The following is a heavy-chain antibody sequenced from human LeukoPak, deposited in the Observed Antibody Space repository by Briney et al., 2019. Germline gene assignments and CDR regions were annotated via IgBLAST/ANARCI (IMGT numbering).Heavy chain of an antibody. CDR2: ISSSSNTI. D-gene: IGHD2-21*02. Sequence: PGGSLRLSCAAAGFTFSSYSMNWVRQAPGKGLEWVSYISSSSNTIYYADSVKGRFTISRDNTKSSLYLQMNSLRVEDMAVYYCARGYCGGDCYGDWGQGTLVTVSS. CDR1: GFTFSSYS. CDR3: ARGYCGGDCYGD. V-gene: IGHV3-48*04. J-gene: IGHJ1*01.